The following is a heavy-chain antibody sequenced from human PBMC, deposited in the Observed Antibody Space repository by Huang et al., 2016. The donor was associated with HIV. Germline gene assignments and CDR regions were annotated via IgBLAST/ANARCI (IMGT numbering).Heavy chain of an antibody. Sequence: VESGGRLVQPGGSISLSCVGSTFTFGAYWMSWVGQSPGKGLEWVANIKQDESEKYYVESVKGRFNISRDNAKKVLFLEMNNVRVENTATYYCATKTAAMDIWGQGTTVTVS. CDR1: TFTFGAYW. V-gene: IGHV3-7*01. J-gene: IGHJ6*02. CDR2: IKQDESEK. CDR3: ATKTAAMDI. D-gene: IGHD1-7*01.